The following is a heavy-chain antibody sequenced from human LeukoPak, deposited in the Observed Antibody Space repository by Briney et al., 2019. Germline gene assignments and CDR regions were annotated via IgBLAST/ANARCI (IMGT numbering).Heavy chain of an antibody. Sequence: GGSLRLSCAASGFTFSSYSMNWVRQAPGKGLEWVSYISSSSSTIYYADSVKGRFTISRDNAKNSLYLQMNSLRAEDTAVYYCARVPDIVVVPAAPPFDIWGQGTMVTVSS. V-gene: IGHV3-48*01. CDR2: ISSSSSTI. CDR1: GFTFSSYS. D-gene: IGHD2-2*01. CDR3: ARVPDIVVVPAAPPFDI. J-gene: IGHJ3*02.